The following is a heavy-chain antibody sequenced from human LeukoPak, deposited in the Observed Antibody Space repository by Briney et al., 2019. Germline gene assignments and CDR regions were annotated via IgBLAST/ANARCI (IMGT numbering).Heavy chain of an antibody. Sequence: ASVKVSCKASGYTFTSYDINWVRQATGQGLEWMGWMNPNSGNTGYAQKFQGRVTMTRNTSISTAYMELSSLRSEDTAVYYCARIAAAGTFPQLYYYFYMGVWGKGATVTISS. CDR2: MNPNSGNT. CDR3: ARIAAAGTFPQLYYYFYMGV. V-gene: IGHV1-8*01. CDR1: GYTFTSYD. J-gene: IGHJ6*03. D-gene: IGHD6-13*01.